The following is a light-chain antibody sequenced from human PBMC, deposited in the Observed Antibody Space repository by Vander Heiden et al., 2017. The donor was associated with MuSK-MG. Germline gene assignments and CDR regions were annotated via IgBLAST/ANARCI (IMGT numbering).Light chain of an antibody. J-gene: IGLJ7*01. CDR2: EVS. V-gene: IGLV2-14*01. Sequence: QSALTQPASVSGSPGQSITIPCTGTSSDVGCYDYVSWYQQHPGKENKRRMDEVSNRPSGVSDRFAGYKSGNGASPQTSVLQAEDWADDDWSSHTSRSNLAGVGG. CDR1: SSDVGCYDY. CDR3: SSHTSRSNLAG.